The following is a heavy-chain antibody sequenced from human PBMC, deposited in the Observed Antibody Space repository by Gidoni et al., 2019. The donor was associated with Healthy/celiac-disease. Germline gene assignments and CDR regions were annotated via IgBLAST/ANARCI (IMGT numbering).Heavy chain of an antibody. CDR1: GFLFRSYA. Sequence: QVQVVESGGGVVQPGRSLILSSAASGFLFRSYAMHWVRQAPGQGLEWVAVISYDGSNKYYADTVKGRFTISRDNSKNTVYLQMNSLRTEDTAVYYCAKEGQWLEYFDYWGQGTLVTVAS. D-gene: IGHD6-19*01. CDR3: AKEGQWLEYFDY. CDR2: ISYDGSNK. J-gene: IGHJ4*02. V-gene: IGHV3-30*18.